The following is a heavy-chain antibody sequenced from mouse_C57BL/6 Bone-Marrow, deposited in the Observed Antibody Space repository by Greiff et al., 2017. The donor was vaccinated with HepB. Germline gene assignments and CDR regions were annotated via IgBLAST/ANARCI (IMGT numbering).Heavy chain of an antibody. CDR3: TRETMVTTGYYFDY. CDR1: GYTFTDYE. CDR2: IAPETGGT. Sequence: QVQLQQSGAELVRPGASVTLSCKASGYTFTDYEMHWVKQTPVPGLEWIGAIAPETGGTAYNQKFKGTAILTADQSSSTAYMELRSLQSADSAVDYCTRETMVTTGYYFDYWGQGTTLTVSS. D-gene: IGHD2-2*01. V-gene: IGHV1-15*01. J-gene: IGHJ2*01.